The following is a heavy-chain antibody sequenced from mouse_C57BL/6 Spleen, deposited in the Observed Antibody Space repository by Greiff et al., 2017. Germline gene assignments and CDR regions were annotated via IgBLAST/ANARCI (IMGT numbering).Heavy chain of an antibody. J-gene: IGHJ3*01. V-gene: IGHV1-61*01. CDR2: IYPSDSET. Sequence: QVQLQQPGAELVRPGSSVKLSCKASGYTFTSYWMDWVKQRPGHGLEWIGNIYPSDSETHYNQKFKDKATLTVDKSSSTAYMQLSSLTSEDSAVYYCARRLRREDWFAYWGQGTLVTVSA. D-gene: IGHD2-4*01. CDR3: ARRLRREDWFAY. CDR1: GYTFTSYW.